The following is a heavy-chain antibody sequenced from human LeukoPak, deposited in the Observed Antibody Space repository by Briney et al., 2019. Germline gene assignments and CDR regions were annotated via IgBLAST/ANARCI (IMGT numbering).Heavy chain of an antibody. V-gene: IGHV1-2*02. D-gene: IGHD5-24*01. Sequence: ASVKVSCKASGYTFTGYYMHWVRQAPGQGLEGRGWINPNSGGTNYAQKFQGRVTMTRDTSISTAYMELSRLRSDDTAVYYCARRLQSLQLYGMDVWGQGTTVTVSS. CDR1: GYTFTGYY. CDR2: INPNSGGT. J-gene: IGHJ6*02. CDR3: ARRLQSLQLYGMDV.